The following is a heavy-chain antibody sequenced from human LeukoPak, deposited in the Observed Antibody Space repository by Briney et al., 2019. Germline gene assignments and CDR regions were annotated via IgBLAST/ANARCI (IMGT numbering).Heavy chain of an antibody. CDR3: ATSWATRYSGTYVPH. J-gene: IGHJ4*02. D-gene: IGHD1-26*01. V-gene: IGHV4-39*07. CDR1: GGSISSSSYY. CDR2: INQSGNT. Sequence: PSETLSLTCTVSGGSISSSSYYWGWIRQPPGKGLEWIGEINQSGNTNYNPSLKSRVTMSVDTSKHQFSLNLSSVTAADTAVYYCATSWATRYSGTYVPHWGQGTLVTVSS.